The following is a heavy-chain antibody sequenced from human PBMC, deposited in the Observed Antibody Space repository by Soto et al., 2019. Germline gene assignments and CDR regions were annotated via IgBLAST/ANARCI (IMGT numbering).Heavy chain of an antibody. Sequence: SETLSLTCAVSGGSISSGGYSWSWIRQPPGKGLEWIGYIYHSGSTYYNPSLKSRVTISVDRSKNQFSLKLSSVTAADTAVYYCARVRNSGFAFDIWGQGTMVTVSS. J-gene: IGHJ3*02. D-gene: IGHD2-21*01. V-gene: IGHV4-30-2*01. CDR2: IYHSGST. CDR3: ARVRNSGFAFDI. CDR1: GGSISSGGYS.